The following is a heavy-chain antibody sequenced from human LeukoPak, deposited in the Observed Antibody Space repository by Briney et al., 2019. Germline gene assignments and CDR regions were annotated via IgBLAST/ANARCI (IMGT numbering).Heavy chain of an antibody. V-gene: IGHV4-31*03. D-gene: IGHD6-19*01. CDR2: IYYSGRT. J-gene: IGHJ6*02. Sequence: PSETLSLTRTVSGVSISSGGYYWSWIRQHPGKGLEWSGYIYYSGRTYYNPSLESRVTISVDTSKNQFSLKLSSVTAADTAVYYCARGSPTSIAVAGPRLPYYYGMDVRGQGTTVTVSS. CDR1: GVSISSGGYY. CDR3: ARGSPTSIAVAGPRLPYYYGMDV.